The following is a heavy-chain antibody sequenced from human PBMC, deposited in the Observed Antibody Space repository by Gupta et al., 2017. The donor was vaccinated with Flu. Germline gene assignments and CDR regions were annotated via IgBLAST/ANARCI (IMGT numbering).Heavy chain of an antibody. J-gene: IGHJ4*02. D-gene: IGHD3-22*01. V-gene: IGHV3-23*01. CDR3: AARRDNSGSTPLDY. CDR2: MSGSGGST. Sequence: EVQLLESGGGLVQPGGSLRLSCAASGFTFSSYAMSWVRQAPGKGLEWVSAMSGSGGSTYYADSVKGRFTISRDNSKNTLYLQMNGLRAEDTAVYDCAARRDNSGSTPLDYWGQGTRVTVSS. CDR1: GFTFSSYA.